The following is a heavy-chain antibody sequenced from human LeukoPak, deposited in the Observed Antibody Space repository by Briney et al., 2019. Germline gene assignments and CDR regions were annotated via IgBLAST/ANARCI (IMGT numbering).Heavy chain of an antibody. CDR1: GGSISSSSYY. CDR2: IYYSGST. CDR3: ALCKGRTDTVDAFI. Sequence: PSETLSLTCTVSGGSISSSSYYWGWIRQSPGKGLEWIGYIYYSGSTNYNPSLKSRVTISVDTSKNQFSLKLSSVTAADTAVYYCALCKGRTDTVDAFIWGQGTMVTVSS. D-gene: IGHD5-18*01. J-gene: IGHJ3*02. V-gene: IGHV4-61*05.